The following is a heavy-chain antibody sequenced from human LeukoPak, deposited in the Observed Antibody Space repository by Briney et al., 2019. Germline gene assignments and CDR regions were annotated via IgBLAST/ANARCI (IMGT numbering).Heavy chain of an antibody. J-gene: IGHJ3*02. D-gene: IGHD6-6*01. Sequence: GGSLRLSCAASGFTFSSYSMNWVRQAPGKGLEWVSSSSSSSSYIYYADSVKGRFTISRDNAKNSLYLQMNSLRAEDTAVYYCAIAARYDAFDIWGQGTMVTVSS. V-gene: IGHV3-21*01. CDR2: SSSSSSYI. CDR1: GFTFSSYS. CDR3: AIAARYDAFDI.